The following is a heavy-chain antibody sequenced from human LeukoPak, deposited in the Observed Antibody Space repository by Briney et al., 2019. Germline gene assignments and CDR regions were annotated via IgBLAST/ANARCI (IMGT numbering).Heavy chain of an antibody. CDR2: INHSGST. V-gene: IGHV4-34*01. J-gene: IGHJ4*02. CDR1: GGSCSGYY. CDR3: ARAGGSGSYYDY. Sequence: SETLSLTCAVYGGSCSGYYWSWIRQPPGKGLEWIGEINHSGSTNYNPSLKSRVTISVDTSKNQFSLKLSSVTAADTAVYYCARAGGSGSYYDYWGQGTLVTVSS. D-gene: IGHD3-10*01.